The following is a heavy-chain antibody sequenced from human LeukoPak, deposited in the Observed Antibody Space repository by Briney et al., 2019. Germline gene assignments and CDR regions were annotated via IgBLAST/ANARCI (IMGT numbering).Heavy chain of an antibody. CDR2: LYSDGNT. J-gene: IGHJ4*02. D-gene: IGHD1-14*01. CDR1: GFTVITND. CDR3: ARGVEPLAANTLAY. Sequence: GPLRLSCAASGFTVITNDMTWVRQATGKGLEWVTVLYSDGNTKYADSVQGRFTISRDNSKTTLYLEMNSLSPDDTAVYYCARGVEPLAANTLAYWGQGTLVTVSS. V-gene: IGHV3-53*01.